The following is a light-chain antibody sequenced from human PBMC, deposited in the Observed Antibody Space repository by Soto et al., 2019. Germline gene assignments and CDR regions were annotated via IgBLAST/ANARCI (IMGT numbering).Light chain of an antibody. CDR2: GAS. Sequence: VLTQSPGTLSLSPGERATLSCRASQSISSYVAWYQQKPGQAPGLLIYGASTRADGIADRFSGSGSGTDFTLSIRRLEPEDFAVYYCQQYGRSPRTFGQGTKVDIK. CDR1: QSISSY. J-gene: IGKJ1*01. V-gene: IGKV3-20*01. CDR3: QQYGRSPRT.